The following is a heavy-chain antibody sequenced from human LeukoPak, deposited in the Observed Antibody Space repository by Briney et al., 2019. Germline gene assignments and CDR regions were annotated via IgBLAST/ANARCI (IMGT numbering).Heavy chain of an antibody. V-gene: IGHV3-21*01. CDR1: GFTFSSYS. Sequence: GGSLRLSCAASGFTFSSYSMNWVRQAPGKGLEWVSSISSSSSYIYYADSVKGRFTISRDNAKSSLYLQMNSLRAEDTAVYYCAIIWEWDYDILTGYSWGQGTLVTVSS. J-gene: IGHJ5*02. D-gene: IGHD3-9*01. CDR3: AIIWEWDYDILTGYS. CDR2: ISSSSSYI.